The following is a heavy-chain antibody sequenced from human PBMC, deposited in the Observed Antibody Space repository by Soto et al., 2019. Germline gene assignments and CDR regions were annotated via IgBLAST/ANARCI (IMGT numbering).Heavy chain of an antibody. CDR3: ARDLEVGAYLYFFDY. CDR1: GFSFNTLA. D-gene: IGHD1-26*01. J-gene: IGHJ4*02. V-gene: IGHV3-23*01. CDR2: ITSSGYTT. Sequence: PGGSLRLSCAASGFSFNTLAMNWVRQAPGKGLEWVSVITSSGYTTDYADSVKGRFTISRDNSRSTLYLQMNSLRVEDTAVYFCARDLEVGAYLYFFDYWGQGTLVTVSS.